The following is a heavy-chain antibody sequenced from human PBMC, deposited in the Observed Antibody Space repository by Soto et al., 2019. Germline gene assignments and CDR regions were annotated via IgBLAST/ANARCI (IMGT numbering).Heavy chain of an antibody. CDR1: GGTFSSYA. J-gene: IGHJ4*02. CDR3: ARDGYCSGGSCYSLDY. CDR2: IIPIFGTA. D-gene: IGHD2-15*01. V-gene: IGHV1-69*13. Sequence: GASVKVSCKASGGTFSSYAISWVRQAPGQGLEWMGGIIPIFGTANYAQKFQGRVTITADESTSTAYMELSSLRSEDTAVYYCARDGYCSGGSCYSLDYWGQGTLVTVSS.